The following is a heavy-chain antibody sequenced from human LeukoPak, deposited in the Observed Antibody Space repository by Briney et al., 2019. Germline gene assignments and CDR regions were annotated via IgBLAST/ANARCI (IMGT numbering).Heavy chain of an antibody. V-gene: IGHV4-34*01. J-gene: IGHJ4*02. CDR3: ARGGNTAMVKPAGYFDY. CDR2: INHSGST. Sequence: SETLSLTCAVYGGSFSGYYWSWIRQPPGKGLEWIGEINHSGSTNYNPSLKSRVTISVDTSKNKFSLKLSSVTAADTAVHYCARGGNTAMVKPAGYFDYWGQGTLVTVSS. CDR1: GGSFSGYY. D-gene: IGHD5-18*01.